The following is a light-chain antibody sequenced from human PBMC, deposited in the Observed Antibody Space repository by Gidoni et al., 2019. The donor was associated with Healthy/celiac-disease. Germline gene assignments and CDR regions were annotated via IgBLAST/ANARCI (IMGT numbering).Light chain of an antibody. CDR3: CSYAGSYTFEV. J-gene: IGLJ1*01. Sequence: HSALTQPRPVSGSPGQAVTISCTGTSSDVGGYTYVSWYQQHPGKAPKLMIYDVSKRPSGVPDRFSGSKSGNTASLTISGLQAEDEADYYCCSYAGSYTFEVFGTGTKVTVL. CDR1: SSDVGGYTY. V-gene: IGLV2-11*01. CDR2: DVS.